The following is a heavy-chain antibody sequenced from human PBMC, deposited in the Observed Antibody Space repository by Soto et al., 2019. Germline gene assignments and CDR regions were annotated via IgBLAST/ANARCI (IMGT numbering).Heavy chain of an antibody. J-gene: IGHJ6*02. CDR3: ARDNSVVTATPDYYYGMDV. D-gene: IGHD2-21*02. CDR1: GGTFSSYA. V-gene: IGHV1-69*13. Sequence: ASVKVSCKASGGTFSSYAISWVRQAPGQGLEWMGGIIPIFGTANYAQKFQGRVTITADESTSTAYMELSSLRSEDTAVYYCARDNSVVTATPDYYYGMDVWGQGTTVTVSS. CDR2: IIPIFGTA.